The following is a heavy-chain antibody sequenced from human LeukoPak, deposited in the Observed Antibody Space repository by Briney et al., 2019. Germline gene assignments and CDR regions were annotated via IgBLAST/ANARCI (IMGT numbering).Heavy chain of an antibody. CDR1: GFTFSSYA. J-gene: IGHJ4*02. Sequence: PGGSLRLSCAASGFTFSSYAMSWVRQAPGKGLEWVSAISGSGGSTYYADSVKGRFTISRDNSENTLYLQMNSLRAEDTAVYYCAKDLEATVTTFYPYWGQGTLVTVSS. D-gene: IGHD4-17*01. V-gene: IGHV3-23*01. CDR2: ISGSGGST. CDR3: AKDLEATVTTFYPY.